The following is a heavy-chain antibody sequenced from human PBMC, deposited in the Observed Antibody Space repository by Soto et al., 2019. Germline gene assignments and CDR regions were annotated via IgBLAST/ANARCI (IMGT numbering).Heavy chain of an antibody. J-gene: IGHJ4*02. D-gene: IGHD6-13*01. V-gene: IGHV1-69*02. CDR2: IIPILGIA. CDR1: GGTFSSYT. CDR3: ARGKRRWYLYFDY. Sequence: QVQLVQSGAEVKKPGSSVKVSCKASGGTFSSYTISWVRQAPGQGLEWMGRIIPILGIANYAQKFQGRVTITADKSPSTAYLELSSLRSADTAVYYCARGKRRWYLYFDYWGQGTLVTVSS.